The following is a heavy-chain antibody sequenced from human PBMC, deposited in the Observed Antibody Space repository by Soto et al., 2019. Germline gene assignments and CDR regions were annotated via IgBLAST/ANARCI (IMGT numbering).Heavy chain of an antibody. Sequence: RGESLKISCQGSGYSFAGYWITWVRQVPGKGLEWMGRIDPSDSYTNYSPSFQGHVTISADKSISTAYLQWSSLKASDTAMYYCARQSAARPLYYYYGMDVWGQGTTVTVSS. CDR2: IDPSDSYT. CDR1: GYSFAGYW. J-gene: IGHJ6*02. D-gene: IGHD6-6*01. CDR3: ARQSAARPLYYYYGMDV. V-gene: IGHV5-10-1*01.